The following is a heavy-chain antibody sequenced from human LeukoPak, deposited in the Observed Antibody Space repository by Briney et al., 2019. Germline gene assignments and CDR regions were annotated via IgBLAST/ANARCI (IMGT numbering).Heavy chain of an antibody. J-gene: IGHJ3*02. V-gene: IGHV4-30-2*01. Sequence: PSETLSLTCTVSGGSASSGGYSWSWIRQPPGKGLEWIGYIYHSGSTYYNPSLKSRVTISVDRSKNQFSLKLSSVTAADTAVYYCARGANAFDIWGQGTMVTVSS. CDR1: GGSASSGGYS. CDR3: ARGANAFDI. CDR2: IYHSGST.